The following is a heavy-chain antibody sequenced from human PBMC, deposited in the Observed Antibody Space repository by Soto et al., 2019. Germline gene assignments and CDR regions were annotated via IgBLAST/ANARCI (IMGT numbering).Heavy chain of an antibody. V-gene: IGHV3-48*01. CDR3: ARVDTIFGVVTATFAY. CDR2: ISSSSSTI. J-gene: IGHJ4*02. CDR1: GFTFSSYS. Sequence: PGGSLRLSCAASGFTFSSYSMNWVRQAPGKGLEWVSYISSSSSTIYYADSVKGRFTISRDNAKNSLYLQMNSLRAEDTAVYYCARVDTIFGVVTATFAYWGQGTLVTVSS. D-gene: IGHD3-3*01.